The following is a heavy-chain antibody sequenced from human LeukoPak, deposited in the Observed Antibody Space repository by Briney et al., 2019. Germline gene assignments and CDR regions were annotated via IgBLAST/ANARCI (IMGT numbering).Heavy chain of an antibody. Sequence: PSETLSLTCTASGAPISSYYWSWIRQPAGKGLEWIGRIDGSGNTNYNPSLKSRISVSVDTSKNQVSLKLSYVTAADTAVYYCARDGGSGWFDYWGQGTLVTVSS. CDR2: IDGSGNT. D-gene: IGHD6-19*01. V-gene: IGHV4-4*07. J-gene: IGHJ4*02. CDR3: ARDGGSGWFDY. CDR1: GAPISSYY.